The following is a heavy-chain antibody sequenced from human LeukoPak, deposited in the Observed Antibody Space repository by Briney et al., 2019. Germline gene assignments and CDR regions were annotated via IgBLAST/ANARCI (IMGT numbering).Heavy chain of an antibody. V-gene: IGHV3-23*01. J-gene: IGHJ4*02. Sequence: GGSLRLSCAASGFTFSSNGMSWVRQAPGRGLEWVSVISGSGGSPDYTDSVKGRFTISRDNSKNTLYLQMNSLRAEDTAVYYCAIGGKTIMCPTSSYDYWGQGTLVTVSS. D-gene: IGHD2-2*01. CDR1: GFTFSSNG. CDR2: ISGSGGSP. CDR3: AIGGKTIMCPTSSYDY.